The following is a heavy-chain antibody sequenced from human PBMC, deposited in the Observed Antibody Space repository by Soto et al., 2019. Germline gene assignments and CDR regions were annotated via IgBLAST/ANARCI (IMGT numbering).Heavy chain of an antibody. CDR1: GGTFSSYA. Sequence: QVQLVQSGAEVKKPGSSVKVSCKASGGTFSSYAISWVRQAPGQGLEWMGGIIPIFGTANYAQKFKGGVTITGDESTRPAYMKLSSLRSEDTAVYYCARGGREGPHYYDYGMDVWGQGPTVTVSS. V-gene: IGHV1-69*01. J-gene: IGHJ6*02. CDR2: IIPIFGTA. D-gene: IGHD3-16*01. CDR3: ARGGREGPHYYDYGMDV.